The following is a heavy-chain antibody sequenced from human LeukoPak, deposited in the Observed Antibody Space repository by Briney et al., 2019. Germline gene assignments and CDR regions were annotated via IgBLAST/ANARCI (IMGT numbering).Heavy chain of an antibody. V-gene: IGHV4-4*07. Sequence: PSETLSLTCTVSGGSISSYYWSWIRQPAGKGLEWIGRIYTSGSTNYNPSLKSRVTMSVDTSKNQFSLKLSSVTAADTAVYYCATDDGSESYYNLGYYFDYWGQGTLVTVSS. D-gene: IGHD3-10*01. CDR2: IYTSGST. CDR1: GGSISSYY. CDR3: ATDDGSESYYNLGYYFDY. J-gene: IGHJ4*02.